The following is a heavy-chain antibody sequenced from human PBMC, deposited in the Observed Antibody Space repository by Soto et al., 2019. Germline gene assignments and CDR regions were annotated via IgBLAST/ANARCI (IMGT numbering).Heavy chain of an antibody. CDR3: AKRQSFDFWSGYLPFFDY. V-gene: IGHV3-23*01. CDR2: ISGTGGTT. D-gene: IGHD3-3*01. CDR1: GFSFSTYA. Sequence: GGSLRLSCAASGFSFSTYAMSWVRQAPGKGLEWVSTISGTGGTTDYADSVKGRFTISRDNSKNTLFIQMNSLRAEDTAVYYCAKRQSFDFWSGYLPFFDYWGQGTPVTVSS. J-gene: IGHJ4*02.